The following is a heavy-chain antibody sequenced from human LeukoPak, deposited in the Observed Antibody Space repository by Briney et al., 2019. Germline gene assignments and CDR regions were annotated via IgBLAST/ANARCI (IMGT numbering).Heavy chain of an antibody. V-gene: IGHV3-11*01. CDR1: GFTFSDYY. CDR2: ISSSGNTI. Sequence: GGSLRLSCAASGFTFSDYYMSWIRQAPGQGLEWVSYISSSGNTIYYANSVKGRFTISRDNTKNSLYLQMNSLRAEDTAVYYCARGGYCNSTTCYFNDWCDPWGEETRVTVSS. J-gene: IGHJ5*02. CDR3: ARGGYCNSTTCYFNDWCDP. D-gene: IGHD2-2*01.